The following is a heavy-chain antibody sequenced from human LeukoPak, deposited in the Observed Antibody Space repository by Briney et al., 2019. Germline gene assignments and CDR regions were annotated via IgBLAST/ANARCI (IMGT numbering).Heavy chain of an antibody. CDR2: IYYSGST. CDR3: ARGSGAAFPDYFDY. CDR1: GGSISSYY. V-gene: IGHV4-59*01. Sequence: PSETLSLTCTVSGGSISSYYWSWIRQPPGKGLEWIGYIYYSGSTNYNPSLKSRVTISVDTSKNQFSLKLSSVTAAGTAVYYCARGSGAAFPDYFDYWGQGTLVTVSS. D-gene: IGHD3-3*01. J-gene: IGHJ4*02.